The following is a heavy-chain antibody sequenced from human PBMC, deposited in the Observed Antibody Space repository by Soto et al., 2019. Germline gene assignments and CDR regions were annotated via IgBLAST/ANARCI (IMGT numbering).Heavy chain of an antibody. CDR1: GYTFTSYY. J-gene: IGHJ4*02. CDR2: INPSGGST. Sequence: QVQLVQSGAEVKKPGASVKVSCKASGYTFTSYYMHWVRQAPGQGLEWLGIINPSGGSTSYAQKFQGRVTMTRDTSTSTVYMELSSLRSEDTAVYYCARFFMGYSYDQNGFDYWGQGTLVTVSS. CDR3: ARFFMGYSYDQNGFDY. D-gene: IGHD5-18*01. V-gene: IGHV1-46*01.